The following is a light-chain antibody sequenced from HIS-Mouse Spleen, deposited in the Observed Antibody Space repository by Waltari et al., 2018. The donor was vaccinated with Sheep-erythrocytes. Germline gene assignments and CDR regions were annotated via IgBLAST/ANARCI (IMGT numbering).Light chain of an antibody. Sequence: QSALTQPPSASFYPGQSATISLPGTRLDVGGHTYATRYHQHPGKGPKRMIYEVSKRPSGVPDRFAGSKSGNTASRTVSGLQAEDEADYYCSAYAGSNNWVFGGGTLLTVI. CDR3: SAYAGSNNWV. J-gene: IGLJ3*02. CDR2: EVS. CDR1: RLDVGGHTY. V-gene: IGLV2-8*01.